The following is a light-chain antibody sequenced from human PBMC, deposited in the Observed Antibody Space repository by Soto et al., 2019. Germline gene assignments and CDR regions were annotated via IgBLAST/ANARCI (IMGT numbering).Light chain of an antibody. CDR2: EVT. CDR3: CSYAGFSTLV. J-gene: IGLJ3*02. CDR1: SSDVGAYNF. Sequence: QSALTQPASVSGSPGQSITISCTGTSSDVGAYNFVSWYQHHPGRAPKLIIYEVTIRPSGVSNRFSGSKSGNTASLTISGLQAEDEADYFCCSYAGFSTLVFGGGTKLTVL. V-gene: IGLV2-23*02.